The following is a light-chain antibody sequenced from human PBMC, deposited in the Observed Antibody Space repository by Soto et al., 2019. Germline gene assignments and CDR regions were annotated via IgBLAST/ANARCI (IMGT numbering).Light chain of an antibody. J-gene: IGLJ7*01. V-gene: IGLV1-51*01. Sequence: QSVLTQPPSVSAAPGQRVTISCSGGRSNIGNYYVSWYHQLPGTAPKVLIFDNDKRPSGIPDRFSGSKSGTSATLAITGIQTGDGGEYSCGAWDDSLNVDLFGGGTQLTVL. CDR2: DND. CDR3: GAWDDSLNVDL. CDR1: RSNIGNYY.